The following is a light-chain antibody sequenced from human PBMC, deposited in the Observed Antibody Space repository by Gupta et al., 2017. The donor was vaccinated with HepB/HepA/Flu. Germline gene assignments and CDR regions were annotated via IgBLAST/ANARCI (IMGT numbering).Light chain of an antibody. Sequence: SALTQPASVSGSPGPSITISCTATSSDVGGYNYVSWYQQHPGKAPKLMIYDVSNRPSGVSNRFSGSKSGNTASLTISGLQAEDEADYYCSSYTSSSTLIFGGGTKLTVL. CDR1: SSDVGGYNY. V-gene: IGLV2-14*03. CDR3: SSYTSSSTLI. J-gene: IGLJ2*01. CDR2: DVS.